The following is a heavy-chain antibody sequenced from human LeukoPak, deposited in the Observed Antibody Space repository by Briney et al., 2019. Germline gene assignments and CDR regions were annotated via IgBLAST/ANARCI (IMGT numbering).Heavy chain of an antibody. D-gene: IGHD3-22*01. CDR2: IYYSGST. Sequence: SETLSLTCTVSGGSISSYYWSWIRQPPGKGLEWIGYIYYSGSTNYNPSLKSRVTISVDTCRNQFSLKLSSVTAADTAVYYCARTDTYYYDSSGYPQRGYYFDYWGQGTLVTVSS. V-gene: IGHV4-59*01. J-gene: IGHJ4*02. CDR3: ARTDTYYYDSSGYPQRGYYFDY. CDR1: GGSISSYY.